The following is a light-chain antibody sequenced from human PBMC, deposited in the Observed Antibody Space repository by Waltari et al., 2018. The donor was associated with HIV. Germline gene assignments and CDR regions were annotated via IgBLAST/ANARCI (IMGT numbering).Light chain of an antibody. CDR3: SGWDTGLNAWV. J-gene: IGLJ3*02. Sequence: QAGLTHPPSMSARLGQTATPTCTGDSNTIGHEGGAWLQHLRGRPPKVLSYRNSNRREGSSGRFSEARSGNIVVLAITGLRAEDEAVYYCSGWDTGLNAWVFGAGT. V-gene: IGLV10-54*01. CDR1: SNTIGHEG. CDR2: RNS.